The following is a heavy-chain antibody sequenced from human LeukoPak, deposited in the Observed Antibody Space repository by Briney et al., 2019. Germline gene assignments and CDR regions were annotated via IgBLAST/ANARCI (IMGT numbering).Heavy chain of an antibody. CDR1: GFTFDDYT. D-gene: IGHD6-13*01. CDR3: ARSIAVGGNFDY. CDR2: ISWDGGST. V-gene: IGHV3-43*01. J-gene: IGHJ4*02. Sequence: PGGSLRLSCAASGFTFDDYTMHWVRQAPGKGLEWVSLISWDGGSTYYADSVKGRFTISRDNSKNTLYLQMNSLRTEDTAVYYCARSIAVGGNFDYWGQGTLVTVSS.